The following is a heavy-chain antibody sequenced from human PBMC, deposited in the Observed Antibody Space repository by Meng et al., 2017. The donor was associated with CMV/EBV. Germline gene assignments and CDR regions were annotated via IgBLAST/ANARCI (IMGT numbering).Heavy chain of an antibody. CDR1: WFSLRSSCVG. D-gene: IGHD3-10*01. CDR2: ISCDNDK. Sequence: SFTALRPTGVKPPHLLTSHCTVSWFSLRSSCVGLGSIRQPQGMALECLTLISCDNDKRYSPSLKRRLTFTKDTSKNQIALTMTNMDLVDTAIYYCAHSGNYGYYGYWGQGTLVTVSS. CDR3: AHSGNYGYYGY. V-gene: IGHV2-5*02. J-gene: IGHJ4*02.